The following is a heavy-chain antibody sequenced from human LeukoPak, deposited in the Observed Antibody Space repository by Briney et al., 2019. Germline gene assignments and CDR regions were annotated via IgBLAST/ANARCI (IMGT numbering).Heavy chain of an antibody. V-gene: IGHV3-48*04. J-gene: IGHJ4*02. Sequence: GGSLRLSCAASGFPFSSYSMNWVRQAPGKGLEWVSYISSSRSNIFYVGSVKGRFTISRDNAKNSMYLQMNSLRAEDTAVYYCAREMVGAAFGYFDYWGLGTLVTVSS. CDR3: AREMVGAAFGYFDY. CDR2: ISSSRSNI. D-gene: IGHD2-15*01. CDR1: GFPFSSYS.